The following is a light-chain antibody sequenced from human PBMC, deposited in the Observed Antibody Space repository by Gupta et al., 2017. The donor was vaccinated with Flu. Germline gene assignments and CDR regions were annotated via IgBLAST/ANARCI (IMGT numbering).Light chain of an antibody. Sequence: DIQMTQSPSSLSASVGDRVTITCQASHYINNYLNWYQWRPGKAPKLLIYDAAKLETGVPSRFSGSGSGTDFTFTISSLQPEDFATYFCQQYANLPLTFGGGTKVEIK. V-gene: IGKV1-33*01. J-gene: IGKJ4*01. CDR3: QQYANLPLT. CDR1: HYINNY. CDR2: DAA.